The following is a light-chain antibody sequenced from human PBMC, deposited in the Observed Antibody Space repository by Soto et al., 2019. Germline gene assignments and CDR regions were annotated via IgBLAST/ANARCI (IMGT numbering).Light chain of an antibody. CDR3: QQRSNWPSIT. V-gene: IGKV3-11*01. J-gene: IGKJ5*01. CDR1: QSVSSY. Sequence: EIVLTQSPATLSLSPGERATLSCRASQSVSSYLAWYQQKPGQAPRLLIYDASNRATGIPARFSGSGSGTDFPLTISRLEPEDFAFYYCQQRSNWPSITFGQGTRLEIK. CDR2: DAS.